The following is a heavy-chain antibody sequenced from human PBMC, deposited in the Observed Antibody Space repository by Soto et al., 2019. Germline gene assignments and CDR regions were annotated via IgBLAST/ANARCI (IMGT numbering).Heavy chain of an antibody. CDR2: IYPGDSDT. V-gene: IGHV5-51*01. CDR1: GYSFTSYW. J-gene: IGHJ4*02. Sequence: PGESLKISCKGSGYSFTSYWIGWVRQMPGKDLEWMGIIYPGDSDTRFSPSFQGQVTISADKSISTAYLQWSSLKASDTSMYYCARWDDSSGYYSHFDYWGQGTLVTVSS. CDR3: ARWDDSSGYYSHFDY. D-gene: IGHD3-22*01.